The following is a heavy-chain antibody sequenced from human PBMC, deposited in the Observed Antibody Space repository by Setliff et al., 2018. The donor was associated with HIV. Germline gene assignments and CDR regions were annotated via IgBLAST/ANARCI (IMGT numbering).Heavy chain of an antibody. CDR1: VGSFSGYY. CDR2: IYYSGST. Sequence: TLSLTCAVYVGSFSGYYWSWIRQHPGKGLEWIGYIYYSGSTYYSPSLKSRVTISEDTSKDQFSLKMRSVTAADTAVYYCATSPAGEILGSRPFYFDYWGQGTLVTVSS. V-gene: IGHV4-31*11. CDR3: ATSPAGEILGSRPFYFDY. D-gene: IGHD3-10*01. J-gene: IGHJ4*02.